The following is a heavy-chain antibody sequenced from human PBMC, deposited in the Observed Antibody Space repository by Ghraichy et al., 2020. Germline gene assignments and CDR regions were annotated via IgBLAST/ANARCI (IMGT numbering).Heavy chain of an antibody. CDR1: GFIFSDYG. Sequence: GSLNISCAASGFIFSDYGIHWVRQAPGKGLEWVAFTRHDGSKKYYGDSVKGRFTISRDNSKNTLYLQMNSRRVEDTAVYYCAKDLGTSGGCGEFYYYYVMDDWGQGTTVTVSS. V-gene: IGHV3-30*02. D-gene: IGHD3-10*01. CDR2: TRHDGSKK. J-gene: IGHJ6*02. CDR3: AKDLGTSGGCGEFYYYYVMDD.